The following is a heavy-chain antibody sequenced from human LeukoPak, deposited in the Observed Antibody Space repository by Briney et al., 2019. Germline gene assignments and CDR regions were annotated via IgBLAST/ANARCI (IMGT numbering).Heavy chain of an antibody. J-gene: IGHJ3*02. D-gene: IGHD3-16*01. Sequence: GGSLRLSRAASRFTFDEYGMSWVRQTAGKGLEWVSGINWNGRSIGYADSEKGRFTVSRDNAKSSLYLQMNSLRAEDTALYYCAKDFHRLGEFDAFDIWGQGTMVTVSS. CDR2: INWNGRSI. CDR3: AKDFHRLGEFDAFDI. CDR1: RFTFDEYG. V-gene: IGHV3-20*04.